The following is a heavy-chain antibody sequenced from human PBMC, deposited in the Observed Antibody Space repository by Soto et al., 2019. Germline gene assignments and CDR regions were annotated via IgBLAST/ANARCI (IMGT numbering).Heavy chain of an antibody. J-gene: IGHJ4*02. Sequence: EVQLVESGGGLVKPGGSLRLSCAASGFTFSSYSMNWVRQAPGKGLEWVASISSSSSYIYYADSVKGRFTISRDNAKNSLYLQMNSMRAEDKAVYYCARAGNSGSSQPPGDYWGQGTLVTVSS. V-gene: IGHV3-21*01. CDR3: ARAGNSGSSQPPGDY. CDR2: ISSSSSYI. CDR1: GFTFSSYS. D-gene: IGHD1-26*01.